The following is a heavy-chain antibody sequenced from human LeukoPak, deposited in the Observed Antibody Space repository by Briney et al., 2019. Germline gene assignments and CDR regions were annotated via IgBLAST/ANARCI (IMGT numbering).Heavy chain of an antibody. J-gene: IGHJ4*02. Sequence: GGSLRLSCAAPGFTLSSYSMNWVRQAPGKGLEWVSSISSSSSYIYYAGSVKGRFTISRDNAKNSLYLQMNSLRAEDTAVYYCARALGGVERLLGYWGQGTLVTVSS. CDR2: ISSSSSYI. V-gene: IGHV3-21*01. CDR1: GFTLSSYS. D-gene: IGHD3-3*01. CDR3: ARALGGVERLLGY.